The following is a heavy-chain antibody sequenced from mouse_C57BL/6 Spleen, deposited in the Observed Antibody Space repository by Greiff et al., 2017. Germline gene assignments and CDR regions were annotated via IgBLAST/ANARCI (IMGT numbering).Heavy chain of an antibody. CDR1: GYTFTDYN. D-gene: IGHD1-1*01. J-gene: IGHJ4*01. V-gene: IGHV1-18*01. CDR3: ARGGYYGSSLFLYAMDY. CDR2: INPNNGGT. Sequence: EVQLQQSGPELVKPGASVKIPCKASGYTFTDYNMDWVKQSHGKSLEWIGDINPNNGGTIYNQKFKGKATLTVDKSSSTAYMELRSLTSEDTAVYYCARGGYYGSSLFLYAMDYWGQGTSVTVSS.